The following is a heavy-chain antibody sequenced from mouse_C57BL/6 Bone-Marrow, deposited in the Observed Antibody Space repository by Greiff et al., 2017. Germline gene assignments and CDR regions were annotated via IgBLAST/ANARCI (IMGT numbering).Heavy chain of an antibody. J-gene: IGHJ3*01. CDR3: ARLNYNGSSYFAY. D-gene: IGHD1-1*01. CDR2: IYPRSGNT. Sequence: QVQLQQSGAELARPGASVKLSCKASGYTFTSSGISWVKQRTGQGLEWIGEIYPRSGNTYYTEKFKGKATLTADKSSSTAYMELRSQTSEDSAFYICARLNYNGSSYFAYWGQGTLVTVSA. V-gene: IGHV1-81*01. CDR1: GYTFTSSG.